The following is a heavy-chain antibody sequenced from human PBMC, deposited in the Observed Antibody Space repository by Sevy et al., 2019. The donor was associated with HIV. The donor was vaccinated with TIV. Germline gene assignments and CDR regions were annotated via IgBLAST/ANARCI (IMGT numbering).Heavy chain of an antibody. V-gene: IGHV4-59*01. J-gene: IGHJ5*02. Sequence: SETLSLTCTVSGGSISAYHWSWIRQPPGKGLEYIGYIHYTGTTNYNPSLKSRVTISVDTSKKQFSLKLSSVTAADKALYYCARAPPVRSGDDSLNWFDPWGQGTLVTVSS. CDR1: GGSISAYH. CDR3: ARAPPVRSGDDSLNWFDP. D-gene: IGHD5-12*01. CDR2: IHYTGTT.